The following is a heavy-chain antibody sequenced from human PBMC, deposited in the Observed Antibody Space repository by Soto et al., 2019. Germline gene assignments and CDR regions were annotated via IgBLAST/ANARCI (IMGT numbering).Heavy chain of an antibody. CDR3: ASSSSSVDYYYYYMDV. Sequence: SETLSLTCTVSGGSISSGGYYWSWIRQHPGKGLEWIGYIYYSGSTYYNPSLKSRVTISVDTSKNQFSLKPSSVTAADTAVYYCASSSSSVDYYYYYMDVWGKGTTVTVSS. V-gene: IGHV4-31*03. CDR1: GGSISSGGYY. J-gene: IGHJ6*03. D-gene: IGHD6-6*01. CDR2: IYYSGST.